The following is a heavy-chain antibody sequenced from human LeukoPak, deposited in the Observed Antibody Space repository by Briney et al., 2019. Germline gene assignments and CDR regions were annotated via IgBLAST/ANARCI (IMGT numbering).Heavy chain of an antibody. D-gene: IGHD2-2*01. CDR1: GYTLTELS. CDR3: ARSGHCSGTSCYGEGIDF. V-gene: IGHV1-24*01. J-gene: IGHJ4*02. CDR2: FDPEDGET. Sequence: GASVKVSCKVSGYTLTELSMHWVRQAPGKGLEWMGGFDPEDGETIYAQKFQGRVTMTEDTSTDTAYMELSSLRSDDTAVYFCARSGHCSGTSCYGEGIDFWGQGTLVTVSS.